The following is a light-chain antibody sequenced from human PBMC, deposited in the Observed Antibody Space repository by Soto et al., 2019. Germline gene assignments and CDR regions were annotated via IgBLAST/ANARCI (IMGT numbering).Light chain of an antibody. CDR2: DAS. CDR3: QQYNNWPPAWT. V-gene: IGKV3-15*01. Sequence: EIVMTQSPATLSVSPGERATLSCRASQSVRSNLAWYQQKPGQSPRLLIYDASTRATGIPARFSGSGSGTQFTLTISSLQSEDFAVYYCQQYNNWPPAWTFGQGTKVDIE. CDR1: QSVRSN. J-gene: IGKJ1*01.